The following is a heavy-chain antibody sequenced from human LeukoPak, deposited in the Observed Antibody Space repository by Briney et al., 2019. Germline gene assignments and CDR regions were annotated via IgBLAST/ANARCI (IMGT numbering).Heavy chain of an antibody. CDR3: ARDRAGLPMDV. Sequence: GASVKVSCKASGGTFSSYAISWVRQAPGQGLEWMGGIIPIFGTANYAQKFQGRVTITADKSTSTAYMELSSLRSDDTAVYYCARDRAGLPMDVWGKGTTVTISS. V-gene: IGHV1-69*06. CDR1: GGTFSSYA. J-gene: IGHJ6*03. CDR2: IIPIFGTA.